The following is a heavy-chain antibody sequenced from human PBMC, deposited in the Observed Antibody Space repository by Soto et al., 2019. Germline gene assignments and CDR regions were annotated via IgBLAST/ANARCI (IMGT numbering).Heavy chain of an antibody. CDR3: ARGGPGGDYYGSGSYPFDY. Sequence: PSETLSLTCTVSGGSIGGNYHWSWIRQPPGKGLEWIGEINHSGSTNYNPSLKSRVTISVDTSKNQFSLKLSSVTAADTAVYYCARGGPGGDYYGSGSYPFDYWGQGTLVTVSS. D-gene: IGHD3-10*01. J-gene: IGHJ4*02. CDR1: GGSIGGNYH. V-gene: IGHV4-34*01. CDR2: INHSGST.